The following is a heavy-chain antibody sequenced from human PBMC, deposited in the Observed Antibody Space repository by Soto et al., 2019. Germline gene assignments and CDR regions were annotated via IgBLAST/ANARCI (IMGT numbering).Heavy chain of an antibody. Sequence: GXALRLSCAASGFTFSKYSMNWVRQAPGXXXXXXXPXXXKSXXIYXXXXXXXSXXLSXXXGKNPSYPEMNSLRAEDTAIYYCTSAPLDHWGQGTLVNVSS. CDR3: TSAPLDH. CDR2: XXXKSXXI. CDR1: GFTFSKYS. J-gene: IGHJ4*02. V-gene: IGHV3-48*01.